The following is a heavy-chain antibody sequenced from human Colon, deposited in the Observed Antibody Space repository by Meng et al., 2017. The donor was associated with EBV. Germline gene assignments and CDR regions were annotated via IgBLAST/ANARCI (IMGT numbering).Heavy chain of an antibody. J-gene: IGHJ4*02. CDR1: GDSGRSVTW. CDR2: IYHGGSP. V-gene: IGHV4-4*02. CDR3: ARVMRYQLLRFFDY. Sequence: VQLQESGPEWVKPSGTLSLTCVVSGDSGRSVTWWTWVRQPPGRGLEWIGEIYHGGSPNYNPSLESRVTISVDKSKNQFSLDLTSVTAADTAVYFCARVMRYQLLRFFDYWGQGILVTVSS. D-gene: IGHD2-2*01.